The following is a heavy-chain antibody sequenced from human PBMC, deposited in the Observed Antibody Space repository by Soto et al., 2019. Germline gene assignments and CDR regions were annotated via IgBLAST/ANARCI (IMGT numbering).Heavy chain of an antibody. CDR1: GGSLSSSAYS. J-gene: IGHJ3*02. D-gene: IGHD3-22*01. CDR3: AREFLFYDSDGFSWDDAFDI. V-gene: IGHV4-30-2*01. Sequence: LSLTCAVSGGSLSSSAYSWSWIRQPPGKGLEWIGFIYQSGSTYYNPSLKSRVTMSLDRPKNQFSLKLSSVTAADTAVYYCAREFLFYDSDGFSWDDAFDIWGQGTMVTVSS. CDR2: IYQSGST.